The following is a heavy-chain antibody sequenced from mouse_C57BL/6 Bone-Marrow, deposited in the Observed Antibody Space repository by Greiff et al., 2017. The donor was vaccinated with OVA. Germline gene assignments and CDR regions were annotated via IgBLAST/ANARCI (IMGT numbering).Heavy chain of an antibody. J-gene: IGHJ2*01. CDR3: AREGLQADY. V-gene: IGHV1-50*01. CDR1: GYTFTSYW. Sequence: QVQLQQPGAELVKPGASVTLSCKASGYTFTSYWMQWVKQRPGQGLEWIGEIDPSDSYTNYNQKFKGKATLTVHTSSSTAYMQLSSLTSEDSAVYYCAREGLQADYWGKGTTLTVSS. CDR2: IDPSDSYT.